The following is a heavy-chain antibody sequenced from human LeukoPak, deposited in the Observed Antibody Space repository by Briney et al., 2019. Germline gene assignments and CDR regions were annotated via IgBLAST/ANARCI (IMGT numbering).Heavy chain of an antibody. CDR1: GGSISSYY. V-gene: IGHV4-59*01. CDR2: IYYSGST. D-gene: IGHD2-15*01. J-gene: IGHJ3*02. Sequence: SETLSLTCTVSGGSISSYYWSWIRHPPGKGLEWIGYIYYSGSTNYNPSLKSRVTISVDTSKNQFSLKLSSVTAADTAVYYCARDPRCSGGSCYAADAFDIWGQGTMVTVSS. CDR3: ARDPRCSGGSCYAADAFDI.